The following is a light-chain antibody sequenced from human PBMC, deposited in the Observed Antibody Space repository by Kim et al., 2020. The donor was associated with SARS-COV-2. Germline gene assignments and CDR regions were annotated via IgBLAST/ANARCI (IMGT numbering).Light chain of an antibody. CDR1: TLRNYY. V-gene: IGLV3-19*01. J-gene: IGLJ2*01. CDR3: NSRDTSGNHML. CDR2: GIN. Sequence: GPTARITCQGETLRNYYASWYRQKPGQAPVLVIYGINNRPSGISDRFSGSRSGNTASLTITGARAEDEADYYCNSRDTSGNHMLFGGGTQLTVL.